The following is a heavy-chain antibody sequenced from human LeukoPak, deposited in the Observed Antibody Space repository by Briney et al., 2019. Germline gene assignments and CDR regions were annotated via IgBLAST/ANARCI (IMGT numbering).Heavy chain of an antibody. CDR2: IYYSGTT. V-gene: IGHV4-38-2*02. Sequence: SETLSLTCTVSGYSISSGYYWGWIRQPPGKGLEWIGSIYYSGTTYYNPSLKSRVTISVDTSKKQFSLKLSSVTAADTAVYYCARHEWGITNAFDIWGQGTMVTVSS. CDR3: ARHEWGITNAFDI. D-gene: IGHD1-14*01. CDR1: GYSISSGYY. J-gene: IGHJ3*02.